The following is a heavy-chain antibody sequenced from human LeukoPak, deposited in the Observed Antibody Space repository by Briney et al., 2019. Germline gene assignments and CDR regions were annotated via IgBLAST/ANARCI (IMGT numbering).Heavy chain of an antibody. Sequence: SETLSHTCTVSGGSISSHYWSWIRQPPGKGLEWIGYIYYSGSTNYNPSLKSRVTISVDTSKNQFSLKLSSVTAADTAVYYCAVDGGYGNYFDYWGQGTLVTVSS. CDR2: IYYSGST. J-gene: IGHJ4*02. D-gene: IGHD5-12*01. CDR1: GGSISSHY. CDR3: AVDGGYGNYFDY. V-gene: IGHV4-59*11.